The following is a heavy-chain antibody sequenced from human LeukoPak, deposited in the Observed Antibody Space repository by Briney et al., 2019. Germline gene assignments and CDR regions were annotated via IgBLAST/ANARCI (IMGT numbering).Heavy chain of an antibody. D-gene: IGHD3-10*01. V-gene: IGHV3-53*01. CDR2: IYSGGST. CDR3: ARDSGVRYFDY. CDR1: GFPVSSNY. Sequence: PGGSLRLSCAASGFPVSSNYMSWVRQAPGKGLEWVSVIYSGGSTYYADSVKGRFTISRDNSKNTLYLQMNSLRAEDTAVYYCARDSGVRYFDYWGQGTLVTVSS. J-gene: IGHJ4*02.